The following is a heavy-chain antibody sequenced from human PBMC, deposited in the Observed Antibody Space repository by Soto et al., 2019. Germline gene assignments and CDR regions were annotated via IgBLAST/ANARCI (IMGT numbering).Heavy chain of an antibody. Sequence: QVQLVESGGGVVQPGRSLRLSCAASGFTFSSYGMHWVRQAPGKGLEWVAVIWFDGTNKYYADSVKGRFTISRDNSKNTFYLQMKSLRAEGTAVYYCARDRGDSGYDPPRYYYGMDVWGQGTTVTVSS. D-gene: IGHD5-12*01. CDR2: IWFDGTNK. CDR3: ARDRGDSGYDPPRYYYGMDV. CDR1: GFTFSSYG. V-gene: IGHV3-33*01. J-gene: IGHJ6*02.